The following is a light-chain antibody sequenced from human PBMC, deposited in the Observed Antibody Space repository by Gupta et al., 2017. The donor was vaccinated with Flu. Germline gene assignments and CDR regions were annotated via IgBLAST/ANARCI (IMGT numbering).Light chain of an antibody. CDR2: SNN. J-gene: IGLJ1*01. Sequence: RVTISFSGRSRNIGTNTVIGYQQFPGTAPKLLIYSNNQRPSGVPDRFSGSKSGTSASLAIKGLQSEDEAEYYCAAWDGSLNVYVFGTGTKVTVL. CDR3: AAWDGSLNVYV. CDR1: SRNIGTNT. V-gene: IGLV1-44*01.